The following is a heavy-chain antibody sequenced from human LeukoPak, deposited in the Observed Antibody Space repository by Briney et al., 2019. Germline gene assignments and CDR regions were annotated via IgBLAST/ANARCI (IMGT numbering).Heavy chain of an antibody. J-gene: IGHJ4*02. Sequence: GGSLRLPCAASGFTISSHWMHWVRQGPGKGLVWVSRINSDGSSINYGDSVKGRFTISRDNAKNTLYLQMNSLRAEDTAVYYCARENTTMVESSRLDSWGQGTLVTVSS. CDR2: INSDGSSI. D-gene: IGHD5-18*01. CDR3: ARENTTMVESSRLDS. CDR1: GFTISSHW. V-gene: IGHV3-74*01.